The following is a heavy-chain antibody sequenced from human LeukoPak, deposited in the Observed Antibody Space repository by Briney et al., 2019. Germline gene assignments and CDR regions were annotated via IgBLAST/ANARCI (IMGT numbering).Heavy chain of an antibody. CDR2: IDGGGDAT. CDR3: AKSDCGSDGCKLLNY. CDR1: GFTFNNYA. J-gene: IGHJ4*02. V-gene: IGHV3-23*01. D-gene: IGHD2-21*01. Sequence: GGSLRLSCAASGFTFNNYAMGWVRQPPGKGLEWLSAIDGGGDATKYADSVKGRFTISRDNSKNTVSLQMNSLRVEDTAIYYCAKSDCGSDGCKLLNYWGQGTLVTVSS.